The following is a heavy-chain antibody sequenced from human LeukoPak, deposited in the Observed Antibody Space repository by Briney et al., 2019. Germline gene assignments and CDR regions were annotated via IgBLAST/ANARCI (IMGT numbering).Heavy chain of an antibody. D-gene: IGHD6-6*01. CDR1: GYTFTDYY. J-gene: IGHJ6*03. Sequence: ASVKISCKVSGYTFTDYYMHWVQQAPGKGLEWMGLVDPEDGETIYAEKFQGRVTITADTSTDTAYTGLSSLRSEDTAVYYCATRASSSPDMDVWGKGTTVTVSS. V-gene: IGHV1-69-2*01. CDR3: ATRASSSPDMDV. CDR2: VDPEDGET.